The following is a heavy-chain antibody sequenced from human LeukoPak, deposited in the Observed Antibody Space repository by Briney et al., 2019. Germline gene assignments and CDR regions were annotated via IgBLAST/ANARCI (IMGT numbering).Heavy chain of an antibody. CDR1: GFTLSSYG. CDR3: AKDGYSYEIYYFDY. V-gene: IGHV3-30*18. CDR2: ISYDGSNK. D-gene: IGHD5-18*01. J-gene: IGHJ4*02. Sequence: GGSLRLSCTVSGFTLSSYGMHWVRQAPGKGLEWVAVISYDGSNKYYADSVKGRFTIPRDNSKNTLYLQMNSLRAEDTAVYYCAKDGYSYEIYYFDYWGQGTLVTVSS.